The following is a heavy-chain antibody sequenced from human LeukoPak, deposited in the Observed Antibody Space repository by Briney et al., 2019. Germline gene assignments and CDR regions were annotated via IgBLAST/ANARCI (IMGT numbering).Heavy chain of an antibody. J-gene: IGHJ6*02. Sequence: SETLSLTCIVSGGSISSYYWSWIRQPPGKGLEWIGYIYYSGSTNYNPSLKSRVTISVDTSKNQFSLKLSSVTAADTAVYYCARLPDNWNDGEDYYYYGMDVWGQGTTVTVSS. CDR3: ARLPDNWNDGEDYYYYGMDV. D-gene: IGHD1-20*01. CDR1: GGSISSYY. V-gene: IGHV4-59*08. CDR2: IYYSGST.